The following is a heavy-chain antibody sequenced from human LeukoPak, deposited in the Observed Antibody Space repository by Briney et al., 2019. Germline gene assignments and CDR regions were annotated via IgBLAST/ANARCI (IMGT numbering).Heavy chain of an antibody. Sequence: GGSLRLSCAASGFTFSSYWMHWVRHAPGKGLVWVSRINSDGSSTSYADSVKGRFTISRDNAKNTLYLQMNSLGAEDTAVYYCRGTTTSFDYWGQGTLVTVSS. J-gene: IGHJ4*02. D-gene: IGHD1-1*01. V-gene: IGHV3-74*01. CDR3: RGTTTSFDY. CDR2: INSDGSST. CDR1: GFTFSSYW.